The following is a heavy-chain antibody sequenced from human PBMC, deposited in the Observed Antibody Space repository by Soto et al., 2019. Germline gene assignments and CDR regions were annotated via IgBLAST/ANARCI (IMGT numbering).Heavy chain of an antibody. D-gene: IGHD2-2*01. CDR1: GGSFSGYY. CDR3: ARGRKRVVPAAMPTVWFDP. J-gene: IGHJ5*02. CDR2: INHSGST. V-gene: IGHV4-34*01. Sequence: PSETLSLSCAVYGGSFSGYYWSWIRQPPGKGLEWIGEINHSGSTNYNPSLKSRVTISVDTSKNQFSLKLSSVTAADTAVYYCARGRKRVVPAAMPTVWFDPWGQGTLVTVSS.